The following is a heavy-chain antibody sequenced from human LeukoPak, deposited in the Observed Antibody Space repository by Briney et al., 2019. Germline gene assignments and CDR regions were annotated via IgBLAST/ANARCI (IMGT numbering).Heavy chain of an antibody. CDR1: GFTFSSYG. J-gene: IGHJ4*02. D-gene: IGHD5-18*01. Sequence: AGGSLRLSCAASGFTFSSYGMHWVRQAPGKGLEWVAVISYDGSNKYYADSVKGRFTISRDNSKNTLYLQMNSLRAEDTAVYYCAKDRGYSYGISEYWGQGTLVTVSS. CDR2: ISYDGSNK. CDR3: AKDRGYSYGISEY. V-gene: IGHV3-30*18.